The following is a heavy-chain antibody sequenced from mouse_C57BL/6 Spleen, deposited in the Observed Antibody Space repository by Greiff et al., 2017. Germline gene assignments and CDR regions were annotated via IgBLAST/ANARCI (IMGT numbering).Heavy chain of an antibody. V-gene: IGHV1-26*01. Sequence: EVQLQQSGPELVKPGASVKISCKASGYTFTDYYLNWVKQSHGKSLEWIGDINPNNGGTSYNQKFKGKATLTVDKSSSTAYMELRSLTSEDSAVYYSARAYYSNYVYFGDWGQGTTLTVSS. CDR3: ARAYYSNYVYFGD. J-gene: IGHJ2*01. CDR2: INPNNGGT. CDR1: GYTFTDYY. D-gene: IGHD2-5*01.